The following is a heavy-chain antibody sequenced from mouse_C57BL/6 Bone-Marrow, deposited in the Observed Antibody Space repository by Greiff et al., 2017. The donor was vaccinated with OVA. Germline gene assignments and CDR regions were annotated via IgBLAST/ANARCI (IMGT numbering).Heavy chain of an antibody. CDR1: GYTFTDYY. J-gene: IGHJ2*01. D-gene: IGHD2-4*01. CDR3: AYDFSYYFDY. V-gene: IGHV1-26*01. Sequence: VQLQQSGPELVKPGASVKISCKASGYTFTDYYMNWVKQSPGKSLEWIGDINPNNGGTNYKQKVKGKATLTVDKSSITAYMGLRSLTSEDSAVYYCAYDFSYYFDYWGQGTTLTVSS. CDR2: INPNNGGT.